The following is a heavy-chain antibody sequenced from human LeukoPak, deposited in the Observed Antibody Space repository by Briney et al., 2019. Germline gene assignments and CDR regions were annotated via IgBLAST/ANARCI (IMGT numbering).Heavy chain of an antibody. CDR1: GFTFTNYA. D-gene: IGHD3-9*01. J-gene: IGHJ5*02. V-gene: IGHV3-23*01. Sequence: GGSLRLSCAASGFTFTNYAMTWVRQAPGKGLEGVSAISGSGGSTYYADSVKGRFTISRDNSKNTLYLQMNSLRAEDTAVYYCARDYTGYFPWGQGTLVIVSS. CDR3: ARDYTGYFP. CDR2: ISGSGGST.